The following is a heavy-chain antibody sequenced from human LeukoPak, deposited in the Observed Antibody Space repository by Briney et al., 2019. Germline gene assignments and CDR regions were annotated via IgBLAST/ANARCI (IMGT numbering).Heavy chain of an antibody. J-gene: IGHJ6*02. D-gene: IGHD3-3*01. CDR1: GFTFSNYA. CDR3: AKSVAIYFYYGLDV. CDR2: TTGSGAST. Sequence: PGGSLRLSCAASGFTFSNYALTWVRQAPGKGLEWVSATTGSGASTFYADSVKGRFTISRDNSKNTLVLQMNSLRAEDTAPYYCAKSVAIYFYYGLDVWGQGTTVTVSS. V-gene: IGHV3-23*01.